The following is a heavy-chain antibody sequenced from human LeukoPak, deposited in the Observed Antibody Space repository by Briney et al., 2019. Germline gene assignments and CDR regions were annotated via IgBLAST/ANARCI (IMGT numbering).Heavy chain of an antibody. Sequence: GRSLRLSCAASGFTFSSYAVHRVRQAPGKGLEWVAVISYDGSNKYYADSVKGRFTISRDNSKNTLYLQMNSLRAEDTAVYYCAREPLYNNGWQRHFDSWGQGTLVTVSS. CDR1: GFTFSSYA. J-gene: IGHJ4*02. D-gene: IGHD6-19*01. CDR2: ISYDGSNK. V-gene: IGHV3-30-3*01. CDR3: AREPLYNNGWQRHFDS.